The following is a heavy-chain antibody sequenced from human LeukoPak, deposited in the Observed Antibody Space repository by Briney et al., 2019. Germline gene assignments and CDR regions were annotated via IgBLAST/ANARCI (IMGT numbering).Heavy chain of an antibody. CDR3: ARDATLVGADYFDY. J-gene: IGHJ4*02. V-gene: IGHV3-48*01. D-gene: IGHD1-26*01. CDR1: GFTFSSYS. Sequence: GGSLRLSCAASGFTFSSYSMNWVRQAPGKGLGWVSYISSSSSTIYYADSVKGRFTISRDNSKNTLYLQMNSLRAEDTAVYYCARDATLVGADYFDYWGQGTLVTVSS. CDR2: ISSSSSTI.